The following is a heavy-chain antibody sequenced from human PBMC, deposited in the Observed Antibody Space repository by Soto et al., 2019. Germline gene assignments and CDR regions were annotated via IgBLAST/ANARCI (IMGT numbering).Heavy chain of an antibody. Sequence: SVKVSCKASGGTFSSYAISWVRQAPGQGLEWMGGIIPIFGTANYAQKFQGRVTITADKSTSTAYMELSSLRSEDTAVYYCARTVEYSSGWYAPDAFDIWGQGTMVTVSS. D-gene: IGHD6-19*01. CDR2: IIPIFGTA. V-gene: IGHV1-69*06. J-gene: IGHJ3*02. CDR3: ARTVEYSSGWYAPDAFDI. CDR1: GGTFSSYA.